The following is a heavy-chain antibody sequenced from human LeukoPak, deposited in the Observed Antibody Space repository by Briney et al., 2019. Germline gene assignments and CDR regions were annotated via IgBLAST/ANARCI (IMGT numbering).Heavy chain of an antibody. CDR2: IYHSGST. D-gene: IGHD1-26*01. Sequence: SETLSLTCAVSGGSISSSNWWSWVRQPPGKGLEWIGEIYHSGSTNYNPSLKSRVTISVDTSKNQFSLKLSSVTAADAAVYYCARRSGRIVGATRAFDYWGQGTLVSVSS. CDR3: ARRSGRIVGATRAFDY. CDR1: GGSISSSNW. V-gene: IGHV4-4*02. J-gene: IGHJ4*02.